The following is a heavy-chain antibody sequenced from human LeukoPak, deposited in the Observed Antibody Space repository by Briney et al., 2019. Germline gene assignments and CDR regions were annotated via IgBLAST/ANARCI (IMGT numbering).Heavy chain of an antibody. CDR3: AELGITMIGGV. CDR1: GFTFSDYY. Sequence: GGSLRLSCAASGFTFSDYYMTWIRQAPGKGLEWVSYISTSGTTIHYADSVKGRFTISRDNAKNSLYLQMNSLRAEDTAVYYCAELGITMIGGVWGKGTTVTISS. D-gene: IGHD3-10*02. J-gene: IGHJ6*04. V-gene: IGHV3-11*04. CDR2: ISTSGTTI.